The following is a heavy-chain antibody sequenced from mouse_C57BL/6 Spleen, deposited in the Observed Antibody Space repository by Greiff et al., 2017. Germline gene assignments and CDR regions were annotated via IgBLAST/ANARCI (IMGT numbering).Heavy chain of an antibody. V-gene: IGHV14-2*01. CDR1: GFNIKDYY. Sequence: EVKLVESGAELVKPGASVKLSCTASGFNIKDYYMHWVKQRPEQGLEWIGRIDPEDGETKYAPKFQGKATITADTSSNTAYLQLSSLTSEDTAVYYCASGTIITAVVAKAYWGQGTLVTVSA. CDR2: IDPEDGET. J-gene: IGHJ3*01. D-gene: IGHD1-1*01. CDR3: ASGTIITAVVAKAY.